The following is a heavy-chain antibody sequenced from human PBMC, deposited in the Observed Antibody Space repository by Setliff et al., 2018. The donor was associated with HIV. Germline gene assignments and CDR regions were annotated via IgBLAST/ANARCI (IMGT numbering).Heavy chain of an antibody. V-gene: IGHV4-4*07. CDR1: GGSLSGYS. J-gene: IGHJ4*02. Sequence: SETLSLTCTVSGGSLSGYSWSWLRQPAGKGLEWIGRIYTSGTTNYNPSFKGRVAMSLDTSRKQVSLKLTSVTAADTAMYYCARGGYSYGLYWGQGTLVTVSS. D-gene: IGHD5-18*01. CDR2: IYTSGTT. CDR3: ARGGYSYGLY.